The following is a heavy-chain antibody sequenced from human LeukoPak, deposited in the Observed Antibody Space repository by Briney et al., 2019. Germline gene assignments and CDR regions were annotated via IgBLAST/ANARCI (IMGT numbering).Heavy chain of an antibody. CDR3: ATPGDEWSVDT. Sequence: ASVKVSCTGSGYTFIGYNIHLERQGPGQGLEWMGGINPTNGATMNALKFQGRVTMTRDTSITTAYMELSRLTSDDTAVYYCATPGDEWSVDTWGQGALVTVSS. CDR2: INPTNGAT. V-gene: IGHV1-2*02. J-gene: IGHJ5*02. CDR1: GYTFIGYN. D-gene: IGHD3-3*01.